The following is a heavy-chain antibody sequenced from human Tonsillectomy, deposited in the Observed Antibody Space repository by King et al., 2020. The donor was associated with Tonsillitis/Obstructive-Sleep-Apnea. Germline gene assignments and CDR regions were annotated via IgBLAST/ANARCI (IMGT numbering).Heavy chain of an antibody. CDR1: GGSFSGYY. D-gene: IGHD2-15*01. Sequence: VQLQQWGAGLLKPSETLSLTCAVYGGSFSGYYWSWIRQPPGKGLEWIGEINHSGSTNYNPSLKSRVTISVDTSKNQFSLKLSSVTAADTAVYYCARLTPYSCSGGSCYRHYYYYYMDVWGKGTTVTVSS. J-gene: IGHJ6*03. CDR3: ARLTPYSCSGGSCYRHYYYYYMDV. V-gene: IGHV4-34*01. CDR2: INHSGST.